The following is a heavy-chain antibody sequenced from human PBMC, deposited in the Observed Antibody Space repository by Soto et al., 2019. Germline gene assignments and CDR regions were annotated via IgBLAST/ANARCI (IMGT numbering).Heavy chain of an antibody. CDR1: GGTFSSYA. CDR2: IIPIFGTA. J-gene: IGHJ4*02. V-gene: IGHV1-69*12. D-gene: IGHD1-26*01. Sequence: QVQLVQSGAEVKKPGSSVKVSCKASGGTFSSYAISWVRQAPGQGLAWLGGIIPIFGTANYAQKFQGRVTITADEYTSTPYMELSSLRPEDTAVYYSASEWIVGATTLRPHWGQGLLVTVSS. CDR3: ASEWIVGATTLRPH.